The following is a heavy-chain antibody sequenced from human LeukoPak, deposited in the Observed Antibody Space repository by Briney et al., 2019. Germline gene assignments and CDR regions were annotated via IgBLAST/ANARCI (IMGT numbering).Heavy chain of an antibody. CDR1: GYSISSGNY. V-gene: IGHV4-38-2*01. J-gene: IGHJ4*02. Sequence: SETLSLTCVVSGYSISSGNYWGWIRQSPGKGLEWIESIYHSGSTYYTPSLKSRVTISVDTPKNQCSLKLNSVTAADTAVYYCARARVGAALFDYWGQGTLVTVSS. CDR2: IYHSGST. D-gene: IGHD1-26*01. CDR3: ARARVGAALFDY.